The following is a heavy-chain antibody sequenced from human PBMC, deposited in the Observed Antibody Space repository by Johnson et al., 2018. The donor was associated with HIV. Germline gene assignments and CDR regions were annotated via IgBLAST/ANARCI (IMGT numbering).Heavy chain of an antibody. Sequence: QMQLVESGGGVVQPGRSLRLSCAASGFTFSSYGMHWVRQAPGKGLEWLAVISYDGSNKYYSDSVKGRFTISRDNSKNTLYLQMNSLRPEDTAVYYCAKDPDVTPGAFDIWGQGTMVTVSS. CDR2: ISYDGSNK. CDR3: AKDPDVTPGAFDI. CDR1: GFTFSSYG. V-gene: IGHV3-30*18. J-gene: IGHJ3*02. D-gene: IGHD2-15*01.